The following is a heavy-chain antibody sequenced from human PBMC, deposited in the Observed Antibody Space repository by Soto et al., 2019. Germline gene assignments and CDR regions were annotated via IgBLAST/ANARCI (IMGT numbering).Heavy chain of an antibody. V-gene: IGHV3-20*01. Sequence: GGSLRLSCAASGFTFDDYGMSWVRQAPGKGLEWVSGINWNGGSTGYADSVKGRFTISRDNAKNSLYLQMNSLRAEDTALYHCARWCGYRSSSGILGAFDIWGQGTMVTVSS. CDR1: GFTFDDYG. CDR2: INWNGGST. CDR3: ARWCGYRSSSGILGAFDI. D-gene: IGHD6-6*01. J-gene: IGHJ3*02.